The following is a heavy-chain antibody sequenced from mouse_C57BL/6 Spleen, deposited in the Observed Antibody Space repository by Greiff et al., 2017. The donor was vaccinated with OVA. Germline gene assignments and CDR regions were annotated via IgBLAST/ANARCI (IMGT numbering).Heavy chain of an antibody. V-gene: IGHV1-22*01. CDR2: INPNNGGT. Sequence: VQLQQSGPELVKPGASVKMSCKASGYTFTDYNMHWVKQSHGKSLEWIGYINPNNGGTSYNQKFKGKATLTVNKSSSTAYMELRSLTSEDSAVYYCARGDDGYYGAMDYWGQGTSVTVSS. D-gene: IGHD2-3*01. CDR3: ARGDDGYYGAMDY. J-gene: IGHJ4*01. CDR1: GYTFTDYN.